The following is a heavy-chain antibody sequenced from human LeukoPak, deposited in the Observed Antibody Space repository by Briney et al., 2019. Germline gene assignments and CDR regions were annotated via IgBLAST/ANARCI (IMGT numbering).Heavy chain of an antibody. J-gene: IGHJ4*02. Sequence: PGGSLRLSCAASGFTFSDDYMSWIRLAPGKGLEWVSYISSSGSTIYYADSVKGRFTVSRDNAKNSLYLQMNSLRAEDTAVYCCARGRYCGDDCYVFDYWGQGTLVTVSS. D-gene: IGHD2-21*02. V-gene: IGHV3-11*01. CDR1: GFTFSDDY. CDR2: ISSSGSTI. CDR3: ARGRYCGDDCYVFDY.